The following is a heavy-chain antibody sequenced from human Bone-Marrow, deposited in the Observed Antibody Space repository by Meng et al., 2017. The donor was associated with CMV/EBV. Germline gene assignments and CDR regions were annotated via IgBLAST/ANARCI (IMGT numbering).Heavy chain of an antibody. J-gene: IGHJ4*02. CDR1: GYTFTSYG. Sequence: SGYTFTSYGISWVRQAPGQGLEWMGWISAYNGNTNYAQKLQGRVTMTTDTSTSTAYMELRSLRSDDTAAYYCARVGELWFGEGRADYWGQGTLVTVSS. V-gene: IGHV1-18*01. CDR2: ISAYNGNT. D-gene: IGHD3-10*01. CDR3: ARVGELWFGEGRADY.